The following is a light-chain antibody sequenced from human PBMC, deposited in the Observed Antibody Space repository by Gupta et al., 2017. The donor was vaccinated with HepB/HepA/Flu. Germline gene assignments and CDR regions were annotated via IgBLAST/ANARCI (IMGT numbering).Light chain of an antibody. V-gene: IGKV3-20*01. J-gene: IGKJ5*01. CDR3: QHYGSSPPNT. CDR1: QSVSSSY. Sequence: EIVLTQSPGTLYLSPGERATLSCRARQSVSSSYLDWYKQIPGQAPRLLIYGASSRATGLPEMFSGSGYGTDXTLTISXREPEDFAVYYCQHYGSSPPNTFGXGARLGIK. CDR2: GAS.